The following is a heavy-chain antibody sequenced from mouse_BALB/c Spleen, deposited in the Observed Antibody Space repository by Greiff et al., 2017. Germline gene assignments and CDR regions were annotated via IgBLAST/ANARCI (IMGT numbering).Heavy chain of an antibody. V-gene: IGHV1-14*01. Sequence: EVQLQQSGPELVKPGASVKVSCKASGYTFTSYVMHWVKQKPGQGLEWIGYINPYNDGTKYNEKFKGKATLTSDKSSSTAYMELSSLTSEDSAVYYCARRAYDYDVGYWYFDVWGAGTTVTVSS. CDR3: ARRAYDYDVGYWYFDV. CDR1: GYTFTSYV. CDR2: INPYNDGT. D-gene: IGHD2-4*01. J-gene: IGHJ1*01.